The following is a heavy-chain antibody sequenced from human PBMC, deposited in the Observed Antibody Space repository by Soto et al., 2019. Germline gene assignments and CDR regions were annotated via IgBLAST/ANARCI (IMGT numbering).Heavy chain of an antibody. D-gene: IGHD4-4*01. CDR2: IYPGDSDT. CDR3: ARQNSNYRSTHYYYGMDV. Sequence: PGESLKISCKGSGYSFTSYWIGWVRQMPWKGLEWMGIIYPGDSDTRYSPSFQGQVTISADKSISTAYLQWSSLKASDTAMYYCARQNSNYRSTHYYYGMDVWGQGTTVTVSS. V-gene: IGHV5-51*01. J-gene: IGHJ6*02. CDR1: GYSFTSYW.